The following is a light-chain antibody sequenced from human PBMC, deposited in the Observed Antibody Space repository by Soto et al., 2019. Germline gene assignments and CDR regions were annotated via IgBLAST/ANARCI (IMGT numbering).Light chain of an antibody. CDR1: SSDIGGYNY. CDR3: SSYTTSSTVL. V-gene: IGLV2-14*03. CDR2: DVS. J-gene: IGLJ2*01. Sequence: QSALTQPASVSGSPGQSITISCTGTSSDIGGYNYVSWYQQHPGKAPKLMIYDVSNRPSGVSNRFSGSKSGNTASLTISGLQAEDEADYYCSSYTTSSTVLFGRGTKLTVL.